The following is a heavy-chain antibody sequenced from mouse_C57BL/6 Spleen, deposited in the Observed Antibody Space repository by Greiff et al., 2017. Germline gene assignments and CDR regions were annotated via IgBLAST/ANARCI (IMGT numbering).Heavy chain of an antibody. CDR3: ARNRDGYYAMDY. V-gene: IGHV1-59*01. D-gene: IGHD2-3*01. J-gene: IGHJ4*01. CDR1: GYTFTSYW. CDR2: IDPSDSYT. Sequence: QVQLQQPGAELVRPGTSVKLSCKASGYTFTSYWMHWVKQRPGQGLEWIGVIDPSDSYTNYNQKFKGKATLTVDTSSSTAYMQLSSLTSEDAAVDYCARNRDGYYAMDYWGQGTSVTVSS.